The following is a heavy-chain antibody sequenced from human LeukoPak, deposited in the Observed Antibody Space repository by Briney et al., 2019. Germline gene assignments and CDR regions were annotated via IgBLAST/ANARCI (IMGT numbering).Heavy chain of an antibody. Sequence: QPPXXXXEWIGYIYYSGRTNYNPSLKSRVTISVDTSKNQFSLKLSSVTAADTAVYYCARALASGYYFDYWGQGTLVTVSS. CDR3: ARALASGYYFDY. D-gene: IGHD3-22*01. V-gene: IGHV4-59*01. J-gene: IGHJ4*02. CDR2: IYYSGRT.